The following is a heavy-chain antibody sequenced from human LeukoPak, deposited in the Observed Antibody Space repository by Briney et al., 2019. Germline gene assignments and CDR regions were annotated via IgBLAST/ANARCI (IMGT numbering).Heavy chain of an antibody. CDR1: GDSVSSNNAA. CDR3: ARDVNGAFTRSWFDP. CDR2: TYYSSKWYH. V-gene: IGHV6-1*01. J-gene: IGHJ5*02. Sequence: SQTLSHTSAISGDSVSSNNAAWVWTRQPPSRGLEWLGRTYYSSKWYHDYAVSVKSRISFNPDTSKNQFFLQLNSVTPEDTAVYYCARDVNGAFTRSWFDPWGQGTRVTVS. D-gene: IGHD4-17*01.